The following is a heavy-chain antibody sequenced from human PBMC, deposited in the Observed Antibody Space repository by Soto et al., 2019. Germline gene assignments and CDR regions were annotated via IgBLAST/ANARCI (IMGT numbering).Heavy chain of an antibody. CDR1: GGSISSYY. D-gene: IGHD6-19*01. Sequence: SETLSLTCTVSGGSISSYYWSWIRQPPGKGLEWIGYIYYSGSTNYNPSLKSRVTISVDTSKNQFSLKLSSVTAADTAVYYCARVLARQWLPYGMDVWGQGTTVTVSS. J-gene: IGHJ6*02. V-gene: IGHV4-59*01. CDR3: ARVLARQWLPYGMDV. CDR2: IYYSGST.